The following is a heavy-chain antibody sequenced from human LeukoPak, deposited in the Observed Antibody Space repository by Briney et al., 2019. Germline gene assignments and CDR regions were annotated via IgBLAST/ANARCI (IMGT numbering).Heavy chain of an antibody. V-gene: IGHV4-59*01. CDR3: ARDQAYGGEDLFDP. D-gene: IGHD3-16*01. CDR2: IHYSGDI. CDR1: GGSISSNY. J-gene: IGHJ5*02. Sequence: SETLSLTCTVSGGSISSNYWSWIRQPPGKGLEWIGNIHYSGDITYNPSLKGRITISLDTSRNQVSLKLSSVIAADTAVYYCARDQAYGGEDLFDPWGQGTLVTVSS.